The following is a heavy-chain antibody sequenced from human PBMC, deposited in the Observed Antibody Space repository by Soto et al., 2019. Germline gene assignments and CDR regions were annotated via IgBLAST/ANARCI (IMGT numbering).Heavy chain of an antibody. CDR1: GGSISSSSYY. CDR2: IYYSGST. Sequence: SETLSLTCTVSGGSISSSSYYWGWIRQPPGKGMEWIGSIYYSGSTYYNPSLKSRVTISVDTSKNQFSLKLSSVTAADTAVYYCARHSPRGYCSGGSCYKGWFDPWGQGTLVTVSS. V-gene: IGHV4-39*01. CDR3: ARHSPRGYCSGGSCYKGWFDP. J-gene: IGHJ5*02. D-gene: IGHD2-15*01.